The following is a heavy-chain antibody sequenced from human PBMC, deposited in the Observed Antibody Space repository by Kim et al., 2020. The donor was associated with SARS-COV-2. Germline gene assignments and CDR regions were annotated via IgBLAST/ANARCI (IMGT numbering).Heavy chain of an antibody. V-gene: IGHV3-53*04. Sequence: GGSLRLSCAASGFTVSSNYMSWVRQAPGKGLEWVSVIYSGGSTYYADSVKGRFTISRHNSNNTLYLQMNSLRAEDTAVYYCARRYGSGSYSVDYWGQGTLVTVSS. CDR2: IYSGGST. CDR1: GFTVSSNY. CDR3: ARRYGSGSYSVDY. J-gene: IGHJ4*02. D-gene: IGHD3-10*01.